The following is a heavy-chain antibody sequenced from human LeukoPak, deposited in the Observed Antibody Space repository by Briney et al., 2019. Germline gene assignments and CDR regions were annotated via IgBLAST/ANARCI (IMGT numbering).Heavy chain of an antibody. J-gene: IGHJ4*02. CDR3: ARTPIGSYGHDY. D-gene: IGHD5-18*01. CDR2: IYTSGST. CDR1: GGSISSGSYY. V-gene: IGHV4-61*02. Sequence: KPSETLSLTCTVSGGSISSGSYYWSWIRQPAGKGLEWIGRIYTSGSTNYNPSLKSRVTISVDTSKNQFSLKLSSVTAADTAVYYCARTPIGSYGHDYRGQGTLVTVSS.